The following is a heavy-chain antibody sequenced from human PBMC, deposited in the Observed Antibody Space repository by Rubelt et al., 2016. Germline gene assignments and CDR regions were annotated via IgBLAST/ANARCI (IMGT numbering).Heavy chain of an antibody. CDR2: IYWNDDK. CDR1: GFSLRTGGVG. J-gene: IGHJ4*02. CDR3: VNRRLSIAVTGTLFDF. Sequence: QITLKESGPTLVKPTQTLTVTCTFSGFSLRTGGVGVGWIRQPPGKALEWLAIIYWNDDKRYSPSLKSRLTITKDTSKNQVVLTMTTMDPVDTATYYCVNRRLSIAVTGTLFDFWGQGTLVTVSS. D-gene: IGHD6-19*01. V-gene: IGHV2-5*01.